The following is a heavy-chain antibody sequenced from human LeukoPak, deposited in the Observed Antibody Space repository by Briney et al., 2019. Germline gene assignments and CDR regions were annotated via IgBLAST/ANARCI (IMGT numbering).Heavy chain of an antibody. V-gene: IGHV1-69*06. Sequence: SVKVSCKASGGTFSSYAISWVRQARGQGREWMGGIIPIFGTANYAQKFQGRVTITADKSTSTAYMELSSLRSEDTAVYYCASDTSGYCSGGSCYYRWGQGTLVTVSS. D-gene: IGHD2-15*01. CDR1: GGTFSSYA. CDR3: ASDTSGYCSGGSCYYR. J-gene: IGHJ4*02. CDR2: IIPIFGTA.